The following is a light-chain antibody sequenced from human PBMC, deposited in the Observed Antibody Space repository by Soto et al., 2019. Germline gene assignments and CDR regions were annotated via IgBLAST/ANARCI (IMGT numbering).Light chain of an antibody. Sequence: SYELTQPPSVSVSPGQTASITCSGDKLGDKYACWYQQKPGQSPVLVIYQDSKRPSGIPERFSGSNPGNTATLTISGTQAMDEADYYCQAWDSSTHYVFGTGTKLTVL. CDR2: QDS. J-gene: IGLJ1*01. CDR1: KLGDKY. V-gene: IGLV3-1*01. CDR3: QAWDSSTHYV.